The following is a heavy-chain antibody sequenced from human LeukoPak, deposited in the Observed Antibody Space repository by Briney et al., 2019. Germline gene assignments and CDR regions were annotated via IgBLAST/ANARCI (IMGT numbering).Heavy chain of an antibody. CDR1: GGSISSGSYY. J-gene: IGHJ4*02. V-gene: IGHV4-61*02. Sequence: TTSETLSLTCTVSGGSISSGSYYWSWIRQPAGKGLEWIGRIYTSGSTNYNPSLKSRVTISVDTSKNQFSLKLSSVTAADTAVYYCARGRTPYYDSTNWGQGTLVTVSS. D-gene: IGHD3-22*01. CDR2: IYTSGST. CDR3: ARGRTPYYDSTN.